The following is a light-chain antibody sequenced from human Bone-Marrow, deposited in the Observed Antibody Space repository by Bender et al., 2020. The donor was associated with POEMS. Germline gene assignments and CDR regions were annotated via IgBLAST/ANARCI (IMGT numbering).Light chain of an antibody. CDR3: AVWDDSLNGWV. CDR2: DVT. V-gene: IGLV2-14*03. J-gene: IGLJ3*02. CDR1: SSDVGGYNY. Sequence: QSALTQPASVSGSPGQSITISCTGTSSDVGGYNYVSWYQQHPGKAPEVMIYDVTKRPSGVPDRFSGSKSGTSASRAISGLQSEDEADYYCAVWDDSLNGWVFGGGTKLTVL.